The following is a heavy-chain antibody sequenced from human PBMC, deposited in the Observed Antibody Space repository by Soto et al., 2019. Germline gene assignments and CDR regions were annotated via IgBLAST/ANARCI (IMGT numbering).Heavy chain of an antibody. J-gene: IGHJ6*02. CDR2: IYSGGST. D-gene: IGHD3-9*01. CDR3: ASRILRYFDWPYYYYGMDV. Sequence: GGSLRLSCAASGFTVSSNYMSWVRQAPGKGLEWVSVIYSGGSTYYADSVKGRFTISRDNSKNTLYLQMNSLRAEDTAVYYCASRILRYFDWPYYYYGMDVWGQGTTVTVSS. V-gene: IGHV3-53*01. CDR1: GFTVSSNY.